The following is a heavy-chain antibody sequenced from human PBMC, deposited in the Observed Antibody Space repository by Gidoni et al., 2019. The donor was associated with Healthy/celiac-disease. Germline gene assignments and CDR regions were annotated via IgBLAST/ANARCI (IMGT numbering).Heavy chain of an antibody. CDR3: ARAWDYYDFWSGYHPFDY. V-gene: IGHV4-4*07. J-gene: IGHJ4*02. CDR1: GGSISSYY. Sequence: QVQLQESGPGLVKPSETLSLTCTVSGGSISSYYWSWIRQPAGKGLEWIGRIYTSGSTNYNPSLKSRVTMSVDTSKNQLSLKLSSVTAADTAVYYCARAWDYYDFWSGYHPFDYWGQGTLVTVSS. D-gene: IGHD3-3*01. CDR2: IYTSGST.